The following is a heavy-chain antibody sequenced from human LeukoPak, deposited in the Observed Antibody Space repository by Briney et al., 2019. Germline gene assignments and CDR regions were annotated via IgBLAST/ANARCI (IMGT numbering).Heavy chain of an antibody. CDR3: ARHTDGYNYYFDY. V-gene: IGHV4-4*09. D-gene: IGHD5-24*01. Sequence: SETLSLTCTVSGGSISSYYWSWIRQPPGKGLEWIGYIYTSGSTNYNPSLKSRVTISVDTSKNQFSLKLSSVTAADTAVYYCARHTDGYNYYFDYWSQGTLVTVSP. CDR2: IYTSGST. J-gene: IGHJ4*02. CDR1: GGSISSYY.